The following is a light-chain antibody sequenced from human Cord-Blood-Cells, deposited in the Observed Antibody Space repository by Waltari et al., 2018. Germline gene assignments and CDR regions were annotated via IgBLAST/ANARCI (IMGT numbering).Light chain of an antibody. CDR1: QSISSY. V-gene: IGKV1-39*01. Sequence: DIQMTQSPSSLSASVGDRVTITCRASQSISSYLNWYQQKPGKAPKLLIHAASSLQSGVPSRFGGSGSGTDFTLTISSLQPEDFATYYCQQSYSTPPYTFGQGTKLEIK. CDR3: QQSYSTPPYT. J-gene: IGKJ2*01. CDR2: AAS.